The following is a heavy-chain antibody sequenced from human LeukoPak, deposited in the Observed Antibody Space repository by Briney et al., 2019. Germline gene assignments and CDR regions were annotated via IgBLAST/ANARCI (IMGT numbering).Heavy chain of an antibody. CDR1: GFAFSSYE. CDR3: ARDTVNGPFVISLDL. CDR2: INSADNVE. Sequence: GGSLRLSCAASGFAFSSYEMNWVRQAPGKGPEWVAHINSADNVEYYTDSVRGRFTMSRDNAKDLLYLQMNSLRDEDTAVYYCARDTVNGPFVISLDLWGQGVLVTVSS. J-gene: IGHJ5*02. V-gene: IGHV3-48*03. D-gene: IGHD2-8*01.